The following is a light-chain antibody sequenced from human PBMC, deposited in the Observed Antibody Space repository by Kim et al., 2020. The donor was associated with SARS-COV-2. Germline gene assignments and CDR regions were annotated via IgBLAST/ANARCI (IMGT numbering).Light chain of an antibody. CDR3: QQLDSYPNT. J-gene: IGKJ5*01. CDR1: QGNSSY. CDR2: AGS. V-gene: IGKV1-9*01. Sequence: GAVGDRDSNTYLAQQGNSSYLSRYQQKPGKAPNLLIYAGSTLQSGVPSRFSGSGSGTDFTLTISSLQPEDFASYYCQQLDSYPNTFGQGTRLESK.